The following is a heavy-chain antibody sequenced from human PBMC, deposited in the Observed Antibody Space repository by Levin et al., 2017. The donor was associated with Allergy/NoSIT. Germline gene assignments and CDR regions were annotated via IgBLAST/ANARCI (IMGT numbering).Heavy chain of an antibody. Sequence: SETLSLTCAVYGGSFSGYYWSWIRQPPGKGLEWIGEINHSGSTNYNPSLKSRVTISVDTSKNQFSLKLSSVTAADTAVYYCARGGVLSVGRYDYVWGSYRLPFDYWGQGTLVTVSS. D-gene: IGHD3-16*02. V-gene: IGHV4-34*01. CDR1: GGSFSGYY. J-gene: IGHJ4*02. CDR3: ARGGVLSVGRYDYVWGSYRLPFDY. CDR2: INHSGST.